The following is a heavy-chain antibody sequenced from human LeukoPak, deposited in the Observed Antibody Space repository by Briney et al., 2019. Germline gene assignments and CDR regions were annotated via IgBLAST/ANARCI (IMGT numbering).Heavy chain of an antibody. J-gene: IGHJ4*02. CDR1: GFTLSNYW. CDR3: ARDGYPGGGYNYGIDY. D-gene: IGHD5-18*01. V-gene: IGHV3-74*01. Sequence: PGGPLRLSCAPSGFTLSNYWIHWVRQAPGKGRVWVSRINTDGNSLSYADSVKGRFSISRDNAKNTLYLQMNSLRAEDTAVYYCARDGYPGGGYNYGIDYWGQGTLVTVSS. CDR2: INTDGNSL.